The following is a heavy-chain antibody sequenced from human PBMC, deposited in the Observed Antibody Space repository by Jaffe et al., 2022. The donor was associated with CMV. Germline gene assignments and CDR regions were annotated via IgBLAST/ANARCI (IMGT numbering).Heavy chain of an antibody. CDR1: GYTFTGYY. CDR2: INPNSGGT. Sequence: QVQLVQSGAEVKKPGASVKVSCKASGYTFTGYYMHWVRQAPGQGLEWMGWINPNSGGTNYAQKFQGWVTMTRDTSISTAYMELSRLRSDDTAVYYCARALGGGPWSPDYYYYMDVWGKGTTVTVSS. J-gene: IGHJ6*03. D-gene: IGHD3-16*01. CDR3: ARALGGGPWSPDYYYYMDV. V-gene: IGHV1-2*04.